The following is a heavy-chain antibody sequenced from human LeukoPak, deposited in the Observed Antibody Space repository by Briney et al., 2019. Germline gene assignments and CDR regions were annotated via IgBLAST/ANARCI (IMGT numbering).Heavy chain of an antibody. CDR1: GFTFSGYW. J-gene: IGHJ4*02. Sequence: GGSLRLSCAASGFTFSGYWMSWVRQTPEKGLEWVANIKQDGYEKYYVDSVKGRFTISRDNAKNSLYLQINSLRADDTAIYYCARDKIVGPTTLDYWGQGTLVTVSS. CDR2: IKQDGYEK. CDR3: ARDKIVGPTTLDY. D-gene: IGHD1-26*01. V-gene: IGHV3-7*01.